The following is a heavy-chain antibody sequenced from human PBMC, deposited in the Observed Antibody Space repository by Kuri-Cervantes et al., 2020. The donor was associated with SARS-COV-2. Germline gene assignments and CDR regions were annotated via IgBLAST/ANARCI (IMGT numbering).Heavy chain of an antibody. Sequence: GESLKISCAASGFTFSSYSMNWVRQAPGKGLEWVGRIRSEIDGGATDYAASVEGRFTISRDDSKNTLYLQMHSLKTEDSAVYFCSNVFDYWGQGALVTVSS. CDR2: IRSEIDGGAT. V-gene: IGHV3-15*01. CDR3: SNVFDY. D-gene: IGHD3-10*02. J-gene: IGHJ4*02. CDR1: GFTFSSYS.